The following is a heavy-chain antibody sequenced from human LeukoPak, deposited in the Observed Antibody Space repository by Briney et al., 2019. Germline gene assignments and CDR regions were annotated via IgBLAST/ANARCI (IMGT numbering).Heavy chain of an antibody. D-gene: IGHD1-26*01. CDR3: ARIPTGGYFDY. J-gene: IGHJ4*02. CDR1: GFSFSTNGMR. CDR2: IDWDGDK. Sequence: SGPALVKPTQTLTLTCTFSGFSFSTNGMRVSWIRQPPGKALEWLARIDWDGDKFYNTFLKTRLTTSKDTSKSQVVLIMTNMDPVDTATYYCARIPTGGYFDYWGQGTLVTVSS. V-gene: IGHV2-70*04.